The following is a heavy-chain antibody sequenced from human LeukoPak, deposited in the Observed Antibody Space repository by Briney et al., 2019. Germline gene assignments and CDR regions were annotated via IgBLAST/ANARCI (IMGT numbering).Heavy chain of an antibody. V-gene: IGHV3-43*02. Sequence: PGGSLRLSCAASGFTFDDHAMHWVRQVPGKGPEWVSLISGDGERTFYADSVKGRFTISRDNSKNSLHLQMNSLKTEDTALYYCAREDGDAIAIFGVVTDYWGQGTLVTVSS. J-gene: IGHJ4*02. CDR1: GFTFDDHA. CDR2: ISGDGERT. CDR3: AREDGDAIAIFGVVTDY. D-gene: IGHD3-3*01.